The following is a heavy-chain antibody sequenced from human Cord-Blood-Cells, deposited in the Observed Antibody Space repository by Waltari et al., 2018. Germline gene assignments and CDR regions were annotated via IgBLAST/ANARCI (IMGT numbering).Heavy chain of an antibody. CDR2: IGGIGGST. CDR3: ANGQGVINY. Sequence: EVQLLESGGGLVQPGGSLRLSCAASGFTFSSYALSWVRRAPGKGLEWVPAIGGIGGSTYYADSVKGRFTISRDNSKNTLYLQMNSLRAEDTAVYYCANGQGVINYWGQGTLVTVSS. CDR1: GFTFSSYA. J-gene: IGHJ4*02. D-gene: IGHD3-10*01. V-gene: IGHV3-23*01.